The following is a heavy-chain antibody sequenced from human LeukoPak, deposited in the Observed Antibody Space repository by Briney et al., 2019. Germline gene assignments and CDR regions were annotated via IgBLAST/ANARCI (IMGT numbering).Heavy chain of an antibody. V-gene: IGHV1-46*01. CDR2: INTSGATT. CDR1: GYTFSRHY. D-gene: IGHD6-19*01. Sequence: ASVKVSCTTSGYTFSRHYIHWVRQAPGQGLEWLGIINTSGATTRYGQNFKGRVTATRDTSTSTVYMEMSSLNSEDTAVYYCARGLESSGWYGMDVWGQGTTIIVSS. J-gene: IGHJ6*02. CDR3: ARGLESSGWYGMDV.